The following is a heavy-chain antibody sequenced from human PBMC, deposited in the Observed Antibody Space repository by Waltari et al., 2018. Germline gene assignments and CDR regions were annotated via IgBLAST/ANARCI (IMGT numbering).Heavy chain of an antibody. Sequence: QVQLVESGGGVVQPGGSLRLSCAASGFTFSSYGMHWVRQAPGKGLEWVAVIRYDGSNKYYADSVKGRFTISRDNSKNTLYLQMNSLTAEDTAVYYCANLELGGYWGQGTLVTVSS. D-gene: IGHD3-16*01. V-gene: IGHV3-30*02. J-gene: IGHJ4*02. CDR1: GFTFSSYG. CDR2: IRYDGSNK. CDR3: ANLELGGY.